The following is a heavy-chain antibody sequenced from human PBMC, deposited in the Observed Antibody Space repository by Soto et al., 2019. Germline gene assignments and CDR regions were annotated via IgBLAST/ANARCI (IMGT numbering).Heavy chain of an antibody. V-gene: IGHV4-34*01. CDR1: AGSFSGYY. D-gene: IGHD3-22*01. Sequence: SETLSLTCAVYAGSFSGYYWSWIRQPPGKGLEWIGEINHSGSTNYNPSLKSRVTISVDTSKNQFSLKLSSVTAADPAVYYCARLIVDSYYYYGMDVWGQGTRVT. CDR3: ARLIVDSYYYYGMDV. CDR2: INHSGST. J-gene: IGHJ6*02.